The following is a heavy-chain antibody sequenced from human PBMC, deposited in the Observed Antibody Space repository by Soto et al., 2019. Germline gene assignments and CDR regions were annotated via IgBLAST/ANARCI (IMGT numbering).Heavy chain of an antibody. CDR3: ARRYGDPSSSTGFDY. D-gene: IGHD2-21*02. Sequence: QVQLVQSGPEVKKPGASVKVSCKASGYTFGIYSITWVRQVPGQGLGWLGGITTYSGKTYYAQKVQGRVTLTTDTSTSTAYMDMRSLRSDDTAVYYCARRYGDPSSSTGFDYWGQGTLVSVSS. CDR2: ITTYSGKT. V-gene: IGHV1-18*01. CDR1: GYTFGIYS. J-gene: IGHJ4*02.